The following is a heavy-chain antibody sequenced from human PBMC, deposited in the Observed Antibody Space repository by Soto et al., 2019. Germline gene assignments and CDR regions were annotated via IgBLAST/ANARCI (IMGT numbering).Heavy chain of an antibody. V-gene: IGHV4-38-2*02. Sequence: ETLSLTCAVSGYSISSGYYWGWIRQPPGKGLEWIGSIYHSGSTYYNPSLKSRVTISVDTSKNQFSLKLSSVTAAYTAVYYCARDLGYPDYWGQGTLVTVSS. CDR3: ARDLGYPDY. CDR2: IYHSGST. J-gene: IGHJ4*02. CDR1: GYSISSGYY. D-gene: IGHD2-15*01.